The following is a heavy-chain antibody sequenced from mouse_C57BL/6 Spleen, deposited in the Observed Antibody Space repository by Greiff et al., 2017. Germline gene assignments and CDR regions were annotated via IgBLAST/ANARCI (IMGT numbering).Heavy chain of an antibody. CDR1: GYTFTGYY. CDR3: ALTTDY. V-gene: IGHV1-42*01. CDR2: INPSNGGT. J-gene: IGHJ2*01. Sequence: EVQLQQPGPELVKPGASVKISCKASGYTFTGYYMNWVKQSPEQSLEWIGEINPSNGGTTYNQKFKAKATVTVDKSSSTAYMQLKSLTSEDSAVYCCALTTDYWGQGTTLTVAT.